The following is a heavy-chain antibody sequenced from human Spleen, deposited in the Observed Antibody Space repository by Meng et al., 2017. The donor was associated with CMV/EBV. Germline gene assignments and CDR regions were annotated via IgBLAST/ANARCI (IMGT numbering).Heavy chain of an antibody. CDR1: GFTFSSYA. J-gene: IGHJ4*02. Sequence: GGSLRLSCAASGFTFSSYAIHWVRQAPGKGLEWVAFIRYDGSNKYYADSVKGRLIMSRDNSKNTVYLQMNSLRGEDTAVYYCAKDQGYGSGTYNYFDYWGQGTLVTVSS. CDR2: IRYDGSNK. D-gene: IGHD3-10*01. V-gene: IGHV3-30*02. CDR3: AKDQGYGSGTYNYFDY.